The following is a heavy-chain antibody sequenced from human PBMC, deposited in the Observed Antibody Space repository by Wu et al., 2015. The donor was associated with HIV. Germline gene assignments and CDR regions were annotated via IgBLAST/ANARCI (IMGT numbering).Heavy chain of an antibody. J-gene: IGHJ5*02. CDR1: GGTFSSYA. CDR2: IIPIFGTA. CDR3: AREGAAPDRNKHVGPTP. Sequence: QVQLVQSGTEVKKPGSSVKVSCKASGGTFSSYAISWVRQAPGQGLEWMGRIIPIFGTANYAQKFQGRVTITADESTSTAYMELSSLRSEDTAVYYCAREGAAPDRNKHVGPTPWGHGYPGPPSP. D-gene: IGHD6-25*01. V-gene: IGHV1-69*15.